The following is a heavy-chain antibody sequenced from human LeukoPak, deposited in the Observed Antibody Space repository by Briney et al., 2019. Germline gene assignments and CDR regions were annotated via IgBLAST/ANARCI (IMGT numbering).Heavy chain of an antibody. V-gene: IGHV4-39*01. CDR3: ARVRGSGWYGDFDY. J-gene: IGHJ4*02. CDR2: IYYSGST. Sequence: PSETLSLTCTVSGGSISSRSHYWGWIRQPPGKGLEWIGTIYYSGSTYYSPSLKSRVTISVDTSKNQFSLKLSSVTAADTAVYYCARVRGSGWYGDFDYWGQGTLVTVSS. D-gene: IGHD6-19*01. CDR1: GGSISSRSHY.